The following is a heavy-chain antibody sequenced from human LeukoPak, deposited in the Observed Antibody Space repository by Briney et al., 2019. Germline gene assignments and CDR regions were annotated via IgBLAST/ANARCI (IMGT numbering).Heavy chain of an antibody. CDR3: ARDICSGCKAPDAFDI. CDR1: GYTFTSYG. J-gene: IGHJ3*02. V-gene: IGHV1-18*04. D-gene: IGHD6-19*01. Sequence: ASVKVSCKASGYTFTSYGISWVRPAPGQGLEWMGWISAYNGNTNYAQKLQGRVTMTTDTSTSTAYMELRSLRSDDTAVYYCARDICSGCKAPDAFDIWGQGTMVTVSS. CDR2: ISAYNGNT.